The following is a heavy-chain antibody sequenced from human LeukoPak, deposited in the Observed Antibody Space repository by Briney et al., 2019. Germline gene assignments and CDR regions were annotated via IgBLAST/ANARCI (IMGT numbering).Heavy chain of an antibody. V-gene: IGHV3-15*01. CDR1: GFTFSNAW. CDR2: IKSKTDGGTT. D-gene: IGHD6-13*01. J-gene: IGHJ4*02. CDR3: TTLPLSYSSSWYGY. Sequence: GGSLRLSCAASGFTFSNAWMSWVRQAPGKGLEWVGRIKSKTDGGTTDYAAPVKGRFTISRDDSKNTLYLQMNSLKTEDTAVYYCTTLPLSYSSSWYGYWGQGTLVTVSS.